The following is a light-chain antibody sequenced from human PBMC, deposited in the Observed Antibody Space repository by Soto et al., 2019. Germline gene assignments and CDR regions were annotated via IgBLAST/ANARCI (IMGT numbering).Light chain of an antibody. J-gene: IGLJ2*01. CDR3: ASYTSSSTSVI. V-gene: IGLV2-14*01. CDR2: EVS. CDR1: SSDVGGYKY. Sequence: QSALTQPASVSGSPGQSITISCTGTSSDVGGYKYVSWYQQHPDKAPKLIIFEVSNRPSGISSRFSGSKSGNTASLTISGLHAEDEADSYCASYTSSSTSVIFGRGTQLTVL.